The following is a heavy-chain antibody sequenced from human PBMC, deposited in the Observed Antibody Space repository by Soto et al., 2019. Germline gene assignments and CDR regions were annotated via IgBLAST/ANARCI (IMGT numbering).Heavy chain of an antibody. V-gene: IGHV4-34*01. CDR1: GGSFSGYY. CDR2: INHSGST. D-gene: IGHD6-13*01. Sequence: PSETLSLTCAVHGGSFSGYYWSWIRQPPGKGLEWIGEINHSGSTNYNPSLKSRVTISVDTSKNQFSLKLSSMTAADTAVYYCARGRFILGSWYAKESRFWFDPWGQGTLVTVSS. J-gene: IGHJ5*02. CDR3: ARGRFILGSWYAKESRFWFDP.